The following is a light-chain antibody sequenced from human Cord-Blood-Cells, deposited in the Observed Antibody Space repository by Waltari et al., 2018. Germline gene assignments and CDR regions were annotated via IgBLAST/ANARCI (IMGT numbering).Light chain of an antibody. J-gene: IGLJ1*01. CDR3: CSYSGSSTVV. Sequence: QSALTQPASVSGSPGQSITISCTGTSSAVGSYNLVSWYQQHPGKAPNRMIYEVSKRPAGVSNRFSGSKSGNTASLTISGLLAEDEAEYYCCSYSGSSTVVFGTGTKVTVL. CDR1: SSAVGSYNL. V-gene: IGLV2-23*02. CDR2: EVS.